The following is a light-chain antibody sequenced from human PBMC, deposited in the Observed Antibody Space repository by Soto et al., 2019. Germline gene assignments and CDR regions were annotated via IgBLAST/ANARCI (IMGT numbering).Light chain of an antibody. Sequence: EIVLAPSPAPLFSSPGGSGHLPCRASQPVSNKLAWYQHKPGQAPRLLIYDTSNRATGIPARFSGSGSGTDFTLTISRLEPEDFAVYYCHQRKSWPRTFGQGTKVDIK. CDR2: DTS. CDR1: QPVSNK. J-gene: IGKJ1*01. CDR3: HQRKSWPRT. V-gene: IGKV3-11*01.